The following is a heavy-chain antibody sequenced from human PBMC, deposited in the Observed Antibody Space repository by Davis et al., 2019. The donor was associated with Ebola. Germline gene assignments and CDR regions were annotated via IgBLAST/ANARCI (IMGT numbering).Heavy chain of an antibody. J-gene: IGHJ4*02. CDR2: IYYSGST. CDR1: GGSISSYY. CDR3: ASDKTPGNY. D-gene: IGHD3-10*01. V-gene: IGHV4-59*12. Sequence: MPSETLSLTCTVSGGSISSYYWSWIRQPPGKGLEWIGYIYYSGSTYYNPSLKSRVTISVDTSKNQFSLKLSSVTAAATAVYYCASDKTPGNYWGQGTLVTVSS.